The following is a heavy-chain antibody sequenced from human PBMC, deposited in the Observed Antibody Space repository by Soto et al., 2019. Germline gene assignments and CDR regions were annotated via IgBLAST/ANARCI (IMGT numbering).Heavy chain of an antibody. CDR3: ARFQRGYYDSSGYYFDY. J-gene: IGHJ4*02. V-gene: IGHV4-39*01. Sequence: SETLSLTCTVSGGSISSSSYYWGWIRQPPGKGLEWIGSIYYSGSTYYNPSLKSRVTISVDTSKNQFSLKLSSVTAADTAVYYCARFQRGYYDSSGYYFDYWGQGTLVTVSS. CDR2: IYYSGST. CDR1: GGSISSSSYY. D-gene: IGHD3-22*01.